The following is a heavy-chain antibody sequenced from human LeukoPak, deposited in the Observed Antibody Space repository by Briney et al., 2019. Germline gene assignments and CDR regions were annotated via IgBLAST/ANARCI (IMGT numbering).Heavy chain of an antibody. J-gene: IGHJ4*02. CDR3: ANVPRWGAAAGTEDWFDY. CDR2: ISGSGGST. D-gene: IGHD6-13*01. V-gene: IGHV3-23*01. Sequence: TGGSLRLSCAASGFTFSSYAMSWVRQAPGKRLEWVSAISGSGGSTYYADSVKGRFTISRDNSKNTLYLQMNSLRAEDTAVYYCANVPRWGAAAGTEDWFDYWGQGTLVTVSS. CDR1: GFTFSSYA.